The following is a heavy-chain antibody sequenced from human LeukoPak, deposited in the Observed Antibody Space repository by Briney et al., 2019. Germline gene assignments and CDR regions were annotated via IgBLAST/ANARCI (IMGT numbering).Heavy chain of an antibody. CDR2: IIPIFGTA. J-gene: IGHJ4*02. V-gene: IGHV1-69*01. Sequence: GSSVKVSCKASGGTFSSYAISWVRQAPGQGLEWMGGIIPIFGTATYAQKFQGRVTITADESTSTAYMELSSLRSEDTAVYYCARVGNRPYYYDSSGYSPFDYWGQGTLVTVSS. CDR3: ARVGNRPYYYDSSGYSPFDY. D-gene: IGHD3-22*01. CDR1: GGTFSSYA.